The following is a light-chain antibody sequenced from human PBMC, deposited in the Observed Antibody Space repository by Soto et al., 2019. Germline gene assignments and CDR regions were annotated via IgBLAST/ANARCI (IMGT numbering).Light chain of an antibody. Sequence: EIVLTQSPATLSLSPGERATLSCRASQSVSNYLTWYQQKPGQAPRLLIYGASSRATGIPDRFSGSGSGTDFTLTISRLEPEDFAVYYCQQYGSSPLTFGQGTKVDIK. CDR2: GAS. V-gene: IGKV3-20*01. CDR1: QSVSNY. CDR3: QQYGSSPLT. J-gene: IGKJ1*01.